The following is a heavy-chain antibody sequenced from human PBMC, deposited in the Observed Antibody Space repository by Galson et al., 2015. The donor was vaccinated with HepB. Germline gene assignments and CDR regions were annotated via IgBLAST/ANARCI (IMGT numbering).Heavy chain of an antibody. CDR2: IRHDGSYK. Sequence: SLRLSCAASGFTFSAYDMHWVRQAPGKGLEWVAVIRHDGSYKYYADSVKGRITISRDNSKNTLYLQLNSLRAEDTAVYYCARTVDTAWAYYFDYWGQGTLVTVSS. V-gene: IGHV3-33*01. CDR3: ARTVDTAWAYYFDY. CDR1: GFTFSAYD. D-gene: IGHD5-18*01. J-gene: IGHJ4*02.